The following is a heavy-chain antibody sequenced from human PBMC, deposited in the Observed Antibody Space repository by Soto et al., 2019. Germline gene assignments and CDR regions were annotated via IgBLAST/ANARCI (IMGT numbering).Heavy chain of an antibody. J-gene: IGHJ6*02. V-gene: IGHV5-51*01. CDR3: ARHYCSSTSCYPVYYYYYGMDV. CDR1: GYSFTSYW. CDR2: IYPGDSDT. D-gene: IGHD2-2*01. Sequence: GESLKISCKGSGYSFTSYWIGWVRQMPGKGLEWVGIIYPGDSDTRYSPSFQGQVTISADKSISTAYLQWSSLKASDTAMYYCARHYCSSTSCYPVYYYYYGMDVWGQGTTVTV.